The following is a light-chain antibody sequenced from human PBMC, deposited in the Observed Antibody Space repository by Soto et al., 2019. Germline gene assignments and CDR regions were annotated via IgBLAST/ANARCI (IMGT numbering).Light chain of an antibody. CDR1: QSVSSN. CDR3: PQYNNWPPWT. Sequence: EIVMTQSPATLSVSPGERATPSCRASQSVSSNLAWYQQKPGQAPRLLIYGASTRATGIPARFSGSGSGTEFALTISSLQSEDFAVYYCPQYNNWPPWTFGQGTKVEIK. J-gene: IGKJ1*01. V-gene: IGKV3-15*01. CDR2: GAS.